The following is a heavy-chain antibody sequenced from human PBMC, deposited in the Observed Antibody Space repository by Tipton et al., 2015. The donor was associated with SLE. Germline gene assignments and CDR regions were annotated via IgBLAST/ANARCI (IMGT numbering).Heavy chain of an antibody. J-gene: IGHJ6*03. V-gene: IGHV5-10-1*01. D-gene: IGHD6-13*01. CDR2: IDASDSHA. CDR1: GYSFTSYW. CDR3: ARHEAVGVAAAGHYYYYMHV. Sequence: QLVQSGAEVKKPGESLTISCKGSGYSFTSYWISWVRQMPGKGLEWMGRIDASDSHANYSPSFQGHVTISVDKSISTAYLQWSSLKASDTAMYYCARHEAVGVAAAGHYYYYMHVWGKGTTVTVSS.